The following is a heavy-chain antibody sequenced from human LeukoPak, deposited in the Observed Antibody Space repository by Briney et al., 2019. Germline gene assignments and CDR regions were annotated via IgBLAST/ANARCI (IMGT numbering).Heavy chain of an antibody. CDR2: IYYSGST. D-gene: IGHD6-13*01. Sequence: SETLSLTCTVSGGSISSSSYYWGWIRQPPGKGLEWIGSIYYSGSTYYNPSLKSRVTISVDTSKNQFSLKLSSVTAADTAVYYCARLRRIAAAGWVFDYWGQGTLVTVSS. V-gene: IGHV4-39*01. CDR1: GGSISSSSYY. CDR3: ARLRRIAAAGWVFDY. J-gene: IGHJ4*02.